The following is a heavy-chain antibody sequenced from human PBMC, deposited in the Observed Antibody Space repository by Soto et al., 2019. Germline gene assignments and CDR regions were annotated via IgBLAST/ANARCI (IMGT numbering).Heavy chain of an antibody. CDR3: VRVGYAYGNDP. D-gene: IGHD3-10*01. V-gene: IGHV3-11*01. Sequence: QVQLVESGGGLVKPGGSLRLSCAASGFTFSDYYMSWIRQAPGKGLEWVSYISPSGGTIYYADSVKGRFTLSRDNAKNSLYLQMNSLRAEDTSVYHCVRVGYAYGNDPWGQGTLVAVSS. CDR1: GFTFSDYY. J-gene: IGHJ5*02. CDR2: ISPSGGTI.